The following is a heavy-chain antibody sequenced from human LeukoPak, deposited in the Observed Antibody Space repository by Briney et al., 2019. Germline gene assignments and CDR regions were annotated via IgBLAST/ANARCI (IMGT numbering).Heavy chain of an antibody. J-gene: IGHJ4*02. V-gene: IGHV3-73*01. D-gene: IGHD2-2*01. CDR1: GFTFSGFD. CDR3: ARLDCSSFSCYSFDS. CDR2: IQTEPYSHAT. Sequence: GGSLRLSCTTSGFTFSGFDIHWVRQASGKGLEWVGRIQTEPYSHATAYAASVKGRFTISRDDSKNTAYLQMNSLKAEDTAVYYCARLDCSSFSCYSFDSWGQGILVTVSS.